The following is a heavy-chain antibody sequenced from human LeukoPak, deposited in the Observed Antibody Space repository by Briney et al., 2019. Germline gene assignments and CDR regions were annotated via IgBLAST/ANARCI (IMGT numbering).Heavy chain of an antibody. CDR3: ARGRNFGSGSYVFDY. CDR2: ISSSGSTI. J-gene: IGHJ4*02. Sequence: GGSLRLSCAASGFTFSSYEMNWVRQAPGKGLEWVSYISSSGSTIYYADSVKGRFTISRDNAKNSLYLQMNSLRADDTAVYYCARGRNFGSGSYVFDYWGQGTLVTVSS. CDR1: GFTFSSYE. V-gene: IGHV3-48*03. D-gene: IGHD3-10*01.